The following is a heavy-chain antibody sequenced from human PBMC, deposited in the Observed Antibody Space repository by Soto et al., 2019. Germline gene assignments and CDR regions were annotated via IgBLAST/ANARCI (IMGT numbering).Heavy chain of an antibody. CDR2: LYYGRST. J-gene: IGHJ6*02. Sequence: PSETLSLTCAVSGDSISSYYCMWIRQPPGKGLESIGYLYYGRSTNYNPSLKSRVTISVDTSKNQFSLKLSSVTAADTAVYYCARDIMGTNYYYYGMDVWGQGTTVTVSS. CDR1: GDSISSYY. V-gene: IGHV4-59*01. D-gene: IGHD2-8*01. CDR3: ARDIMGTNYYYYGMDV.